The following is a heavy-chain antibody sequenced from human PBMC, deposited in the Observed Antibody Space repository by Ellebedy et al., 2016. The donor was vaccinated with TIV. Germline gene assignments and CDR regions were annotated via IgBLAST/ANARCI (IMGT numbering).Heavy chain of an antibody. CDR1: GGSVGSGSCY. CDR3: ARDVVVAAIRYYYYGMDV. Sequence: GSLRLSXTVSGGSVGSGSCYWSWLRQPPGKGLEWIGYLYYSGSTNYNPSLKSRVTISVDTSKNQFSLKLSSVTAADTAVYFCARDVVVAAIRYYYYGMDVWGQGTTVTVSS. D-gene: IGHD2-21*02. CDR2: LYYSGST. V-gene: IGHV4-61*01. J-gene: IGHJ6*02.